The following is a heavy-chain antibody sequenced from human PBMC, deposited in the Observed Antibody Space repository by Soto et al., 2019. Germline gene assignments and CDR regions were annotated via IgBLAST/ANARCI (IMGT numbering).Heavy chain of an antibody. CDR1: GFIFSDHY. J-gene: IGHJ4*02. V-gene: IGHV3-72*01. CDR2: TRNEAKSYTT. Sequence: PGGSLRLSCAASGFIFSDHYMDWVRQAPGKGLGWVGRTRNEAKSYTTEYAASVKGRFTISRDESRNSLYLQMDSLKTEDTAVYYCARVSDSGIYYFAPWGQGTLVTVSS. CDR3: ARVSDSGIYYFAP. D-gene: IGHD3-10*01.